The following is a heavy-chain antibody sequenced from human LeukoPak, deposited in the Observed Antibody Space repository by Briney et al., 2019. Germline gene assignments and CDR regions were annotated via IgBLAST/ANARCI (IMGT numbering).Heavy chain of an antibody. J-gene: IGHJ4*02. CDR3: ARDRGGGQWLVQGNFDY. Sequence: ASVKVSCKASGYTFTSYGISWVRQAPGQGLEWMGWTSAYNGNTNYAQKLQGRVTMTTDTSTSTAYMELRSLRSDDTAVYYCARDRGGGQWLVQGNFDYWGQGTLVTVSS. V-gene: IGHV1-18*01. CDR2: TSAYNGNT. D-gene: IGHD6-19*01. CDR1: GYTFTSYG.